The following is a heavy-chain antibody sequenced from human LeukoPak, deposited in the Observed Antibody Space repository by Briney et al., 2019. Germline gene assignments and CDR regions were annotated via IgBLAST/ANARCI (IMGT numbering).Heavy chain of an antibody. Sequence: GGSLRLSCAASGFTFSSYAMNWVRQAPGKGLEWVSVIYGGGSTYYADSVKGRFTISRDNSKNTLYLQMKSLRAEDTAVYYCARGRGYYDSSGDYFFDYWGQGTLVTVSS. CDR2: IYGGGST. D-gene: IGHD3-22*01. CDR3: ARGRGYYDSSGDYFFDY. CDR1: GFTFSSYA. J-gene: IGHJ4*02. V-gene: IGHV3-66*01.